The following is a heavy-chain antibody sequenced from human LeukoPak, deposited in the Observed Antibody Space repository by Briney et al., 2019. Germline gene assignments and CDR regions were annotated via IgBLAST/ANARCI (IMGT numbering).Heavy chain of an antibody. CDR3: AKGRGPLLWEYYFDY. D-gene: IGHD3-10*01. Sequence: GGSLRLSCAASGFTFSSYAMSWVRQAPGKGLEWVSAISGSGGSTYYAASVKGRFTISRDNSKNTLYLQMNSLRAEDTAVYYCAKGRGPLLWEYYFDYWGQGTLVTVSS. V-gene: IGHV3-23*01. CDR1: GFTFSSYA. CDR2: ISGSGGST. J-gene: IGHJ4*02.